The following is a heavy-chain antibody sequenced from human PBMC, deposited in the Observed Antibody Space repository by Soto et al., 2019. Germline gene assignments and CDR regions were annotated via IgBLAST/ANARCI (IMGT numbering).Heavy chain of an antibody. V-gene: IGHV3-23*01. CDR3: SSRIVGAVSGRFAP. CDR2: ISGSGGST. D-gene: IGHD1-26*01. CDR1: GFTFSSYA. J-gene: IGHJ5*02. Sequence: AGSLRLSCAASGFTFSSYAMSWVRQAPGQGLEWVSAISGSGGSTYYADSVKGRFTISRDNSKKTLYLQMNTLRAEDTAVYYCSSRIVGAVSGRFAPWGQGTLVTVSS.